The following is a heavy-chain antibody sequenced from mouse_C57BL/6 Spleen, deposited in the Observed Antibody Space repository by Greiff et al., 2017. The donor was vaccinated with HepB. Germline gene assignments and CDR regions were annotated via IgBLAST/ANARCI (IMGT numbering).Heavy chain of an antibody. CDR2: IDPETGGT. V-gene: IGHV1-15*01. D-gene: IGHD1-1*01. Sequence: VQLQQSGAELVRPGASVTLSCKASGYTFTDYEMHWVKQTPVHGLEWIGAIDPETGGTAYNQKFKGMAILTADKSSSTAYMELRSLTSEDSAVYYRTGPLYYDTHSYAMDYWGQGTSVTVSS. CDR3: TGPLYYDTHSYAMDY. J-gene: IGHJ4*01. CDR1: GYTFTDYE.